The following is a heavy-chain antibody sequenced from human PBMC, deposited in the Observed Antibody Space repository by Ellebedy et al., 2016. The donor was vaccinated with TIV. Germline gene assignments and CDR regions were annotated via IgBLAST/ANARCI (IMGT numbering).Heavy chain of an antibody. CDR1: GYTFTTYD. CDR2: MNPNSGNT. J-gene: IGHJ4*02. V-gene: IGHV1-8*01. D-gene: IGHD3-10*02. Sequence: AASVKVSCKASGYTFTTYDITWVRQATGQGLEWMGWMNPNSGNTGYAQKFKGRVTMTGDTSTSTAYLEVYSLTSEDTAVYYCARGQRGTLWSGYWGQGTVVTVSS. CDR3: ARGQRGTLWSGY.